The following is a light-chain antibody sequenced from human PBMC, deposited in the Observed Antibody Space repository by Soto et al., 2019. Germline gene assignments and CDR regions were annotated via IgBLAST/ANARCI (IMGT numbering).Light chain of an antibody. CDR2: GNT. J-gene: IGLJ1*01. CDR3: QSWDISLGGYV. Sequence: QSVLTQPPSASGTPGQRVTISCSGSSSNIGSNTVNWYQQLAGSLIYGNTNRPSGVPDRFSGSKSATSASLAITGLQSEDEAEYFCQSWDISLGGYVFGSGTKVTVL. CDR1: SSNIGSNT. V-gene: IGLV1-44*01.